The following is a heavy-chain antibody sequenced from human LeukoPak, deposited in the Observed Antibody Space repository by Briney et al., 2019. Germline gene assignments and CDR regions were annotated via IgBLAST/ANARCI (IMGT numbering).Heavy chain of an antibody. CDR3: AVKGGYNDWDAPFDY. D-gene: IGHD5-12*01. J-gene: IGHJ4*02. V-gene: IGHV3-74*01. CDR2: ICGDGSST. Sequence: GGSLRLSCAASGFTFSSYSMNWVHQAPGRGLVWVSRICGDGSSTTYADSVKGRFTISRDNGKKELYLQMSSLGDEDTAVYYCAVKGGYNDWDAPFDYWGQGTLVTVSS. CDR1: GFTFSSYS.